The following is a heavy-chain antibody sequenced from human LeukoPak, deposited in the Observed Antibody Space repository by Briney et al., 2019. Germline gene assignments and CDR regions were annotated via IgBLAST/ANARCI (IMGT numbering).Heavy chain of an antibody. CDR3: ARDPSNSSGYRIYFDY. J-gene: IGHJ4*02. CDR1: GYTFISYG. CDR2: ISAYNGNT. D-gene: IGHD3-22*01. Sequence: ASVKVSCKASGYTFISYGISWVRQAPGQGLEWMGWISAYNGNTNYAQKFQGRVTMTTDTSTTTAYMELRSLRSDDTAVYYCARDPSNSSGYRIYFDYWGQGTLVTVSS. V-gene: IGHV1-18*01.